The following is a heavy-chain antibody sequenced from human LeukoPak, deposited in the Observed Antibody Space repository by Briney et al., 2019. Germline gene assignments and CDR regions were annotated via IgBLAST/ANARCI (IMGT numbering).Heavy chain of an antibody. J-gene: IGHJ4*02. Sequence: GGSLRLSCAASAFTFSNYWMSWVRQAPGKGLEWVANIKENGSKIYYVDSVKGRFTISRDNTKSSLYLRMNSLRAEDTAVYYCARGGWLYFDYWGQGTLVTVSA. CDR2: IKENGSKI. D-gene: IGHD6-19*01. CDR3: ARGGWLYFDY. V-gene: IGHV3-7*04. CDR1: AFTFSNYW.